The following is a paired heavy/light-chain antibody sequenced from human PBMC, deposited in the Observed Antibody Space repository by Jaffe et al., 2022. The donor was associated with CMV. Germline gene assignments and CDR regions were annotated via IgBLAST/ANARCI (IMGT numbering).Light chain of an antibody. Sequence: DIQMTQSPSSLSASVGDRVTITCRASQSISNYLNWYQQEPGKAPKVLIFAASSLQSGVPSRFSGSGSGTDFTLTISSLQPEDFGTYYCQQSYSAPPWTFGQGTKVEIK. CDR2: AAS. CDR1: QSISNY. V-gene: IGKV1-39*01. J-gene: IGKJ1*01. CDR3: QQSYSAPPWT.
Heavy chain of an antibody. CDR2: ISTTSSTK. CDR3: ARNPPSWGYGDY. CDR1: GFTFGDYY. D-gene: IGHD7-27*01. J-gene: IGHJ4*02. V-gene: IGHV3-11*01. Sequence: QVQLVESGGGLVKPGGSLRLSCTVSGFTFGDYYMSWIRQAPGKGLEWVSYISTTSSTKKYADSVKGRFTISRDNAENSLFLQMDSLRAEDTAVYYCARNPPSWGYGDYWGQGTPVTVSS.